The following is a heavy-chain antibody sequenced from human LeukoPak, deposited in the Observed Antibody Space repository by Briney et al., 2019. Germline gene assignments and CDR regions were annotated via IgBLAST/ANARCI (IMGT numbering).Heavy chain of an antibody. Sequence: SETLSLTCTVSGVSITTYYWSWIRQPPGKGLEWIGYIDTSGSTNYNPSLKSRVTMSVDTSKDQFSLNLSSVTAADTAVYYCATTTKLAWFDPWGQGTLVTVSS. CDR3: ATTTKLAWFDP. CDR1: GVSITTYY. J-gene: IGHJ5*02. CDR2: IDTSGST. D-gene: IGHD1-26*01. V-gene: IGHV4-4*09.